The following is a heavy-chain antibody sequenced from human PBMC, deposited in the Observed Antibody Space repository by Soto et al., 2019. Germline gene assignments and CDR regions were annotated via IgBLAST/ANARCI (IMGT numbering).Heavy chain of an antibody. V-gene: IGHV1-18*04. CDR3: ASASITMIRGVTYYYGVDV. CDR2: ISGYNGNT. Sequence: ASVKVSCKASGYTFNSYGISWVRQAPGQGLEWMGLISGYNGNTNYAQKFQGRVTMTTDTSTNTAYMEVRSLRSDDTAVYYCASASITMIRGVTYYYGVDVWGQGTTVTVSS. J-gene: IGHJ6*02. D-gene: IGHD3-10*01. CDR1: GYTFNSYG.